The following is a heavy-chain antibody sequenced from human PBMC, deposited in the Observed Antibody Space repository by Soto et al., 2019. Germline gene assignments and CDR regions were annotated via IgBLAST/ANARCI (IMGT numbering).Heavy chain of an antibody. V-gene: IGHV3-30-3*01. Sequence: QVQLVESGGGVVQPGRSLRLSCAASGFAFSSYAMHWVRQAPGKGLEWVAVISYDGSNKYYADSVKGRFTISRDNSKNTLYLQMNSLRAEDTAVYYCAREYGDYVNEYFQHWGQGTLVTVSS. D-gene: IGHD4-17*01. J-gene: IGHJ1*01. CDR3: AREYGDYVNEYFQH. CDR2: ISYDGSNK. CDR1: GFAFSSYA.